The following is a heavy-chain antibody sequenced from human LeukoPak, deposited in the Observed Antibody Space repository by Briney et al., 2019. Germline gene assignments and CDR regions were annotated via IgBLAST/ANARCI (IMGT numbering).Heavy chain of an antibody. V-gene: IGHV1-2*02. J-gene: IGHJ4*02. D-gene: IGHD6-6*01. CDR3: ARVNAALDY. Sequence: ASVKVSCKASGYTFIHYYIRWVRQAPGQGLEWMGWINPNNGVTEYAQKFQGRVTMTRDTSISTAYMDLSRLTFDDTAVYYCARVNAALDYWGQGTLVTVSS. CDR1: GYTFIHYY. CDR2: INPNNGVT.